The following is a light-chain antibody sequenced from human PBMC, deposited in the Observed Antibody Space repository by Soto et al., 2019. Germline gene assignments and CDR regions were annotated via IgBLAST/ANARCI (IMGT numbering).Light chain of an antibody. J-gene: IGKJ2*01. CDR3: QQHERLPYT. Sequence: DIQMTQSPSSVSASVGDRVTITCRASQGISSWLAWYQQKPGKAPKLLIFEASSLETGVPSRFSGGGSGTDFTFTISSLQPEDVGTYYCQQHERLPYTFGQGTKLEIK. CDR1: QGISSW. V-gene: IGKV1-12*01. CDR2: EAS.